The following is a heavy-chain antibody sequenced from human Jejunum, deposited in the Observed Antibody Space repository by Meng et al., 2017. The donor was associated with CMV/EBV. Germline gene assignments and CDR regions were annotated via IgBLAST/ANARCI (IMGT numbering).Heavy chain of an antibody. J-gene: IGHJ4*02. CDR1: GFNFSRYA. CDR3: TKDGSTSWNSESDY. CDR2: TSAIGGGT. V-gene: IGHV3-23*01. D-gene: IGHD2-2*01. Sequence: SGFNFSRYAMTWVRQTPGKGLEWVSATSAIGGGTYYADSVKGRFTISRDNSKNTIYLQMNSLRVEDTAVYYCTKDGSTSWNSESDYWGQGTLVTVSS.